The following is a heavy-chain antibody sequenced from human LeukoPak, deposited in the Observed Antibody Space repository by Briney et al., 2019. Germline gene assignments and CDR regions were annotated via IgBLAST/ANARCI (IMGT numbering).Heavy chain of an antibody. D-gene: IGHD3-22*01. V-gene: IGHV4-59*08. Sequence: SETLSLTCTVSGGSISSYYWSWIRQPPGKGLEWIGYIYYSGSTNYNPSLKSRVTISVDTSKNQFSLKLSSVTAADTAVYYCARRIYSSGPLGFDYWGQGTLVTVSS. CDR2: IYYSGST. CDR1: GGSISSYY. J-gene: IGHJ4*02. CDR3: ARRIYSSGPLGFDY.